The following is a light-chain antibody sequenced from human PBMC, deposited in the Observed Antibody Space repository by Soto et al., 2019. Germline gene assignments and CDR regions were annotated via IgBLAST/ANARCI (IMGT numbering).Light chain of an antibody. V-gene: IGLV1-44*01. CDR1: GSNIGSNS. CDR3: AAWDDSLNGYV. Sequence: QSVLTQPPSASGTPGQRVTISCSGSGSNIGSNSVNWYRQLPGTAPKLLIYSNNQRPSGVPDRFSGSKSGTSASLAISGLQSEDETDYYCAAWDDSLNGYVFGTGTKVTVL. CDR2: SNN. J-gene: IGLJ1*01.